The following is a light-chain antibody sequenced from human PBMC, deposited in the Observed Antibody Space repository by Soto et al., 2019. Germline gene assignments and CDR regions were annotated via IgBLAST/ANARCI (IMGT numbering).Light chain of an antibody. CDR3: SSYTSSRTLDV. Sequence: QSVLTQPASVCGSPGQSIAISCTGASSDVGGYNYVSWYQQHPGKAPKLMIYDVSNRPSGVSNRFSGSKSGNTASLTISGLQAEDEADYYCSSYTSSRTLDVFGTGTRSPS. V-gene: IGLV2-14*01. CDR2: DVS. CDR1: SSDVGGYNY. J-gene: IGLJ1*01.